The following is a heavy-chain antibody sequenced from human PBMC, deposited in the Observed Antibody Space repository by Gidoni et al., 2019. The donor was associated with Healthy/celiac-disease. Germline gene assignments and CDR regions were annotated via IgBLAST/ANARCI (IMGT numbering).Heavy chain of an antibody. Sequence: QVQLVQSGAEVKKPGSSVKVSCKASGGTFSSYAISWVRQAPGQGLEWMGGIIPIFGTANYAQKFQGRVTITADKSTSTAYMELSSLRSEDTAVYYCARSRQQLIGGNKLNAFDIWGQGTMVTVSS. D-gene: IGHD6-13*01. J-gene: IGHJ3*02. CDR3: ARSRQQLIGGNKLNAFDI. CDR2: IIPIFGTA. CDR1: GGTFSSYA. V-gene: IGHV1-69*06.